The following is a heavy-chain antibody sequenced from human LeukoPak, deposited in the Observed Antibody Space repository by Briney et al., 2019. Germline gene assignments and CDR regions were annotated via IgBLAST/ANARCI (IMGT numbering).Heavy chain of an antibody. Sequence: KPGGSLRLCCAASGFTFSSYSMNWVRQAPGKGLEWVSSISSSSSYIYYADSVKGRFTISRDNAKNSLYLQMNSLRAEDTAVYYCARDSGELSSYYYYGMDVWGQGTTVTVSS. CDR2: ISSSSSYI. D-gene: IGHD3-10*01. V-gene: IGHV3-21*01. CDR3: ARDSGELSSYYYYGMDV. CDR1: GFTFSSYS. J-gene: IGHJ6*02.